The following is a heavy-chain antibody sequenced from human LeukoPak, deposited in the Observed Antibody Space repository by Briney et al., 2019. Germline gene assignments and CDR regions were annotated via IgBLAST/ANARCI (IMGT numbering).Heavy chain of an antibody. CDR3: VRGNDYGGPHY. CDR2: IDRDGSRI. Sequence: GGSLRLSCAASGFTFSSYAMHWVRQAPGKGLVWVSRIDRDGSRINYADSVKGRFTISRDNGKNTLFLQMNSLRAEDAAVYYCVRGNDYGGPHYWGQGTLVTVSS. J-gene: IGHJ4*02. CDR1: GFTFSSYA. V-gene: IGHV3-74*01. D-gene: IGHD4-23*01.